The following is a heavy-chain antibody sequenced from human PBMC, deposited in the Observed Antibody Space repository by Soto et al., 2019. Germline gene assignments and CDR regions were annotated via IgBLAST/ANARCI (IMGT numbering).Heavy chain of an antibody. V-gene: IGHV1-69*02. J-gene: IGHJ3*01. CDR3: TIGWWSGEVFDL. Sequence: QVQLVQSGAEVKKPGSSVKVSCKPSGGTFNTYSMFWVRQAPGQGLEWMGRIIPILGVANYAQKFQGRVTITADKSTSTAYMELSSLRAEDTALYYCTIGWWSGEVFDLWGQGTMVTVSS. CDR2: IIPILGVA. CDR1: GGTFNTYS. D-gene: IGHD2-8*02.